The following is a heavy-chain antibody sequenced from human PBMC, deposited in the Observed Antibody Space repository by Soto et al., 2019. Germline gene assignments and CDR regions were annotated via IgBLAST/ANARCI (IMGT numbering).Heavy chain of an antibody. J-gene: IGHJ3*02. Sequence: SVKVSCKASGGTFNNYILNWVRQAPGQGLEWMGQIIPILRSANYAQKFQGRVTITADKSTSTASMELSSVRSEDTAIYYCARELVRCTTTVCYREFDFDIWGQGTKVTVSS. CDR1: GGTFNNYI. CDR2: IIPILRSA. CDR3: ARELVRCTTTVCYREFDFDI. D-gene: IGHD2-2*01. V-gene: IGHV1-69*08.